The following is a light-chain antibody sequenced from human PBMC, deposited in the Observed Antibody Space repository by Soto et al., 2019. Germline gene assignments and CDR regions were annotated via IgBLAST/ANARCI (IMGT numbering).Light chain of an antibody. CDR2: GAS. J-gene: IGKJ3*01. CDR3: KQYGSSPPIT. V-gene: IGKV3-20*01. CDR1: QSFSSSY. Sequence: EIVLTQSPGTLSLSPGERATLSCRASQSFSSSYLAWYQQKHGQAPGLLIYGASSSATGIPDRFSGSGSGREFTHTISRLAPEYSAVYYCKQYGSSPPITFGPGTKVAIK.